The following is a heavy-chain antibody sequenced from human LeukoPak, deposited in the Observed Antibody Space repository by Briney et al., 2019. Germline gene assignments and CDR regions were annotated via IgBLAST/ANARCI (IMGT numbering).Heavy chain of an antibody. Sequence: PSQTLSLTCAVSGGSISSGGYSWSWIRQPPGKGLEWIGYIYHSGSTYYNPSLKSRVTISVDRPKNQFSLKLSSVTAADTAVYYCASNRYDFWASFDYWSQGTLVTVSS. D-gene: IGHD3-3*01. CDR1: GGSISSGGYS. V-gene: IGHV4-30-2*01. CDR2: IYHSGST. J-gene: IGHJ4*02. CDR3: ASNRYDFWASFDY.